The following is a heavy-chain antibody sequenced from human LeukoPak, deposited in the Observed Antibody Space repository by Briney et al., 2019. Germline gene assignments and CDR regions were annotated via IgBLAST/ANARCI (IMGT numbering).Heavy chain of an antibody. D-gene: IGHD1-26*01. Sequence: GGSLRLSCAASGFTFSSCAMSWVRQAPGKGLEWVSGISASGGHTFYADSVKGRFSISRDNSKNTLYLQMNSLRVEDTAIYYCAKYSGDYFGDYWGQGNLVTVSS. CDR1: GFTFSSCA. CDR2: ISASGGHT. V-gene: IGHV3-23*01. J-gene: IGHJ4*02. CDR3: AKYSGDYFGDY.